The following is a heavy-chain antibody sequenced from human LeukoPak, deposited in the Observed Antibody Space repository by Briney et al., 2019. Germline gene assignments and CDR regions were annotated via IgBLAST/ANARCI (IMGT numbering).Heavy chain of an antibody. CDR1: GGSFSGYY. J-gene: IGHJ6*03. D-gene: IGHD2-15*01. Sequence: SETLSLTCAVYGGSFSGYYWSWIRQPPGKGLEWIGEINHSGSTNYNPSLKSRVTISVDTSKNQFSLKLSSVTAADTAVYYCARGVPYCSGGSCYPIYYYYYYMDVWGKGTTVTISS. V-gene: IGHV4-34*01. CDR2: INHSGST. CDR3: ARGVPYCSGGSCYPIYYYYYYMDV.